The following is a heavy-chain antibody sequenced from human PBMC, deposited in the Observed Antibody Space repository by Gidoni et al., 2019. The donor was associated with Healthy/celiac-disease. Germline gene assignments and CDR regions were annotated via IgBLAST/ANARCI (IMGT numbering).Heavy chain of an antibody. D-gene: IGHD3-22*01. CDR3: ARGYGSSGYHGYFDY. CDR1: GGTFSRYA. Sequence: QVQLVQSGAEVKKPGSSVKVSCKASGGTFSRYAISWVRQAPGQGLEWMGGIIPIFGTANYAQKYQGRVTITADKPTSTAYMELSSLRSEDTAVYYCARGYGSSGYHGYFDYWGQGTLVTVSS. J-gene: IGHJ4*02. V-gene: IGHV1-69*06. CDR2: IIPIFGTA.